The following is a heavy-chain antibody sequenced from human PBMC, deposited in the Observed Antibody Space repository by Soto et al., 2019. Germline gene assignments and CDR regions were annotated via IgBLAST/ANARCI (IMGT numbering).Heavy chain of an antibody. D-gene: IGHD2-2*01. CDR2: IIPIFGTA. V-gene: IGHV1-69*13. CDR1: GGTFSSYA. CDR3: ARDHRGVCRSCLAPNWFDP. Sequence: EASVKVSCKASGGTFSSYAISWVRQAPGQGLEWMGGIIPIFGTANYAQKFQGRVTITADGSTSTAYMELSSLRSEDTAVYYCARDHRGVCRSCLAPNWFDPWGQGTLVTVSS. J-gene: IGHJ5*02.